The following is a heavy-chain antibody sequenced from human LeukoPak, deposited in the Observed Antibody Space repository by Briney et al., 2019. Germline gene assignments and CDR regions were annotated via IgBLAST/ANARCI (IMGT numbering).Heavy chain of an antibody. CDR3: ARRYSSGWSPTFDY. CDR2: IYNSGGGT. CDR1: GGSISSYY. D-gene: IGHD6-19*01. J-gene: IGHJ4*02. Sequence: SETLSLTCTVSGGSISSYYWSWIRQPPGKGLEWIGYIYNSGGGTNSNPSLKSRVTISEDTSKNQFPLKLSSVTAADTAVYYCARRYSSGWSPTFDYWGQGILVTVSS. V-gene: IGHV4-59*01.